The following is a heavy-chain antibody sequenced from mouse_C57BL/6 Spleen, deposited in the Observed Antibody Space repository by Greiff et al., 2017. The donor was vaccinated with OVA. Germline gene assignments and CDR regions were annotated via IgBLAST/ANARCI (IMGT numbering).Heavy chain of an antibody. V-gene: IGHV3-6*01. J-gene: IGHJ2*01. CDR3: ARGGYYGSSYLDY. CDR1: GYSITSGYY. Sequence: EVQLQQSGPGLVKPSQSLSLTCSVTGYSITSGYYWNWIRQFPGNKLEWMGYISYDGSNNYNPSLKNRISITRDTSKNQLFLKLNSVTTEDTATYYCARGGYYGSSYLDYWGQGTTLTVSS. CDR2: ISYDGSN. D-gene: IGHD1-1*01.